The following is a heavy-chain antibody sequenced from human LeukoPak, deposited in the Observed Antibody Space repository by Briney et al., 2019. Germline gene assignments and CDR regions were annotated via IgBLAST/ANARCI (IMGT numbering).Heavy chain of an antibody. CDR2: ISGSGGST. D-gene: IGHD3-10*01. V-gene: IGHV3-23*01. CDR1: GFTFSSYA. CDR3: AKGQDGSGSYYPDAFDI. Sequence: GGSLRLSCAASGFTFSSYAMSWVRQAPGKGLEWVSAISGSGGSTYYADSVKGRFTISRDNSKNTLYLQMNSLRAEDTAVYYCAKGQDGSGSYYPDAFDIWGQGTMVTVSS. J-gene: IGHJ3*02.